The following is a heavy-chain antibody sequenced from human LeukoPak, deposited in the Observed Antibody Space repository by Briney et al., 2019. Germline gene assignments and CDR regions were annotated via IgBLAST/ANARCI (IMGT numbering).Heavy chain of an antibody. CDR1: GGTFSSYA. J-gene: IGHJ5*02. CDR2: IIPILGIA. V-gene: IGHV1-69*04. D-gene: IGHD1-26*01. Sequence: SVKVSCKASGGTFSSYAISWVRQAPGQGLEWMGRIIPILGIANYAQKFQGRVTITADKSTSTAYMELSSLRSEDTAVYYCATSSGSYGFGSWGQGTLVTVSS. CDR3: ATSSGSYGFGS.